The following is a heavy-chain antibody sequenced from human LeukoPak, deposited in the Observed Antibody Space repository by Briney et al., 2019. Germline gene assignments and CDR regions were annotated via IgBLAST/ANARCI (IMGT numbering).Heavy chain of an antibody. Sequence: GGSLRLSCAAPGFTFSSYWMSWVRQAPGKGLEWVANIKQDGSEKYYVDSVKGRFTISRDNAKNSLYLQMNSLRAEDTAVYYCARSWSSGYWFPATASFDYWGQGTLVTVSS. CDR1: GFTFSSYW. D-gene: IGHD3-22*01. V-gene: IGHV3-7*01. CDR2: IKQDGSEK. CDR3: ARSWSSGYWFPATASFDY. J-gene: IGHJ4*02.